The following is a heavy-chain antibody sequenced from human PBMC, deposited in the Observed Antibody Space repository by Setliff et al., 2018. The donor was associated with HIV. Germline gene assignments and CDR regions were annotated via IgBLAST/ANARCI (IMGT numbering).Heavy chain of an antibody. CDR3: VTGPDVLLWFGEQI. Sequence: SCTASGFTFGDHDVSWVRQTPGKGLEWVGLMRIKSYGGTTEYAASVEGRFFISGDDSKSVAYLQMNNLRVEDSGVHYCVTGPDVLLWFGEQIWGQGTRVTVSS. J-gene: IGHJ4*02. CDR2: MRIKSYGGTT. CDR1: GFTFGDHD. V-gene: IGHV3-49*04. D-gene: IGHD3-10*01.